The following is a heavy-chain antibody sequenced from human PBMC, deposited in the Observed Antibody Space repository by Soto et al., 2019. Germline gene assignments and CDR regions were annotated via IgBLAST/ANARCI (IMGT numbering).Heavy chain of an antibody. J-gene: IGHJ4*02. D-gene: IGHD4-4*01. CDR2: ISFDGVNQ. Sequence: QVQLLESGGGVVQPGRSLRLSCTVSGFTFGNFGMHWVRQTPGKGLEWVAVISFDGVNQYYGDSAKGRFTISRDNSKNTLYLQMSSLKTEDTALYFCAKEDRLDYNPFYFDHWGQGTLVTVSS. CDR3: AKEDRLDYNPFYFDH. V-gene: IGHV3-30*18. CDR1: GFTFGNFG.